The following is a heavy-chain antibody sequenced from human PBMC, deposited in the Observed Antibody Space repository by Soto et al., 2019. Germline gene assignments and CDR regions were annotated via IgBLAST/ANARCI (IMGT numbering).Heavy chain of an antibody. D-gene: IGHD1-1*01. CDR1: GYTFISDD. CDR2: MNPNSGNT. CDR3: ARVLVGLKATYNWTGRKI. Sequence: ASVKVSCKASGYTFISDDISWVRQATGQGLEWMGWMNPNSGNTGYAQKFQGRVTMTRNTSISTAYMELTSLRPEDTAVYYCARVLVGLKATYNWTGRKIGGQGTMVTVSS. V-gene: IGHV1-8*01. J-gene: IGHJ3*02.